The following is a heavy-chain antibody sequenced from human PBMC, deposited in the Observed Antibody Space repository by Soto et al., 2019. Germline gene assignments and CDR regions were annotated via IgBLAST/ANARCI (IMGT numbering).Heavy chain of an antibody. J-gene: IGHJ4*02. CDR1: GYIFAGYY. D-gene: IGHD3-16*01. CDR3: ARVGYYDYVWRSYGVAH. CDR2: INPNGGAT. Sequence: QVQLVQSGAEVKMPGASVKVSCKASGYIFAGYYMAWVRQAPGQGLEWMGWINPNGGATDYPPQFQDRVTLTRDMSITTAYMHLTRLTSADTAVYYCARVGYYDYVWRSYGVAHWGQGTLITVSS. V-gene: IGHV1-2*02.